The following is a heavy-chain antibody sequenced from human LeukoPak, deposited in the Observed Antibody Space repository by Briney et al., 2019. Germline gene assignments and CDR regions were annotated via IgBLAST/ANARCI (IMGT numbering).Heavy chain of an antibody. J-gene: IGHJ3*02. Sequence: GASVKVSCKASGYTFITYHMHWVRQAPGQGLEWMGWINPNSGGTNYAQKFQGRVTMTRDTSISTAYMELSRLRSDDTAVYYCARIVWYSGSPQPDYYDSSGPYGKALDDAFDIWGQGTMVTVSS. CDR2: INPNSGGT. CDR3: ARIVWYSGSPQPDYYDSSGPYGKALDDAFDI. V-gene: IGHV1-2*02. CDR1: GYTFITYH. D-gene: IGHD3-22*01.